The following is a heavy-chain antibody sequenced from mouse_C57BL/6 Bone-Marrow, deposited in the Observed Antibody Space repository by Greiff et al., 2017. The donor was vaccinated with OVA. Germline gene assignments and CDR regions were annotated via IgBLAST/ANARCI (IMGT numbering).Heavy chain of an antibody. CDR2: IRNKANNHAT. Sequence: EVKVEESGGGLVQPGGSMKLSCAASGFTFSDAWMDWVRQSPEKGLEWVAEIRNKANNHATYYAESVKGRFTISRDDSKSSVYLQMNSLRAEDTGIYYCTRYGNYEYYYAMDYWGQGTSVTVSS. CDR1: GFTFSDAW. J-gene: IGHJ4*01. CDR3: TRYGNYEYYYAMDY. V-gene: IGHV6-6*01. D-gene: IGHD2-1*01.